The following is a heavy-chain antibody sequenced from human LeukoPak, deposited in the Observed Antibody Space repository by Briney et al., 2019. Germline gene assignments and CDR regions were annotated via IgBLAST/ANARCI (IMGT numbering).Heavy chain of an antibody. CDR1: GGSISSGDYY. D-gene: IGHD3-10*01. CDR2: IYYSGST. Sequence: PSETLSLTCTVSGGSISSGDYYWSWIRQPPGKGLEWIGYIYYSGSTYYNPSLKSRVTISVDTSKNQFSLKLSSVTAADTAVYYWAKDRNTMVWGGMPHGMDGWGRGTTV. CDR3: AKDRNTMVWGGMPHGMDG. V-gene: IGHV4-30-4*01. J-gene: IGHJ6*04.